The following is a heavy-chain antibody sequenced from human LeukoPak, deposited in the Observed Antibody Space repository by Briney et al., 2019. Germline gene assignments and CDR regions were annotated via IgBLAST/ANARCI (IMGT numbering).Heavy chain of an antibody. J-gene: IGHJ3*02. D-gene: IGHD1-1*01. Sequence: GGSLRLSCAASGFTFSSYAMHWVRQAPGKGLEWVAVISYDGSNKYCADSVKGRFTISRDNSKNTLFLQMNSLRAEDTAVYYCARDLTNIHTTGSTYDAIDIWGQGTMVTVSS. CDR2: ISYDGSNK. CDR3: ARDLTNIHTTGSTYDAIDI. V-gene: IGHV3-30*04. CDR1: GFTFSSYA.